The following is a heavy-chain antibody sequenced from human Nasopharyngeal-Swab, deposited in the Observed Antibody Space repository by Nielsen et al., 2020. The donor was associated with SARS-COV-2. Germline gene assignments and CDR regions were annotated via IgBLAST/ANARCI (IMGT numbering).Heavy chain of an antibody. D-gene: IGHD3-22*01. V-gene: IGHV3-66*01. CDR1: GFTVSSNY. CDR2: IYSGGST. J-gene: IGHJ4*02. CDR3: ARGCYDSIR. Sequence: GSSLEISWAGSGFTVSSNYMSWVRQAPGKGLEWVSVIYSGGSTYYADSVKGRFTISRDNSKNTLYLQMNSLRAEDTAVYYCARGCYDSIRWGQGTLVTVSS.